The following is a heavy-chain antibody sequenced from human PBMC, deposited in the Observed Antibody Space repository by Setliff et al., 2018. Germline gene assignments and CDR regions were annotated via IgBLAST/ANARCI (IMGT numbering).Heavy chain of an antibody. V-gene: IGHV4-30-4*08. CDR3: ARSFSRREKFLLDY. CDR2: IYYSGST. J-gene: IGHJ4*02. CDR1: GGSISSGDYY. Sequence: SETLSLTCTVSGGSISSGDYYWSWIRQPPGKGLEWIGYIYYSGSTYYNPSLKSRVTMSVDTSKNQFSLKLSSVTAADTAVYYCARSFSRREKFLLDYWGQGALVTVSS.